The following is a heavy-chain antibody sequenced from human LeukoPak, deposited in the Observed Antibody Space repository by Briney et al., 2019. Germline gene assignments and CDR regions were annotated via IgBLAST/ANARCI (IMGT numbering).Heavy chain of an antibody. Sequence: GGSLRLSCVASGFTFSSYAMHWVRQAPGKGLEYVSAISSNGGSTYYANSVKGRFTISRDNSKNTLYLQMGSLRAEDTAVYYCARDTPRRGYSYANLYWGQGTLVTVSS. CDR2: ISSNGGST. D-gene: IGHD5-18*01. CDR3: ARDTPRRGYSYANLY. J-gene: IGHJ4*02. CDR1: GFTFSSYA. V-gene: IGHV3-64*01.